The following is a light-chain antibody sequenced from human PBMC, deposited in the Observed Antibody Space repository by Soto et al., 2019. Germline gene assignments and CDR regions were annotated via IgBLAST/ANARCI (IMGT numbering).Light chain of an antibody. CDR3: VLYMGSGISL. Sequence: QTVVTQEPSFSVSPGRTVTLTCGLSSGSVSTSYYPSWYQQTPGQAPRTLIYSTNTRSSGVPDRFSGSIIGNKAALTITGAQADDESDYYCVLYMGSGISLFGGGTQLTVL. V-gene: IGLV8-61*01. CDR1: SGSVSTSYY. CDR2: STN. J-gene: IGLJ2*01.